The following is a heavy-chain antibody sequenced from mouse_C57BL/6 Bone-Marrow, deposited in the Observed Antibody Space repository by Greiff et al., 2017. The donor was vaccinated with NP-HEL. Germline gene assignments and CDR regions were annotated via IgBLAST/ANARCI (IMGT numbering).Heavy chain of an antibody. Sequence: EVHLVESGGGLVQPGESLKLSCESNEYEFPSHDMSWVRKTPEKRLELVAAINSDGGSTYYPDTMERRFIISRDNTKKTLYLQMSSLRSEDTALYYCARQRYYDYDGWYFDVWGTGTTVTVSS. V-gene: IGHV5-2*01. CDR1: EYEFPSHD. J-gene: IGHJ1*03. D-gene: IGHD2-4*01. CDR2: INSDGGST. CDR3: ARQRYYDYDGWYFDV.